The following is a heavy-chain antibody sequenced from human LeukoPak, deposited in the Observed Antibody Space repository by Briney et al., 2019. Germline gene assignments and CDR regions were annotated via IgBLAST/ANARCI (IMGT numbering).Heavy chain of an antibody. D-gene: IGHD4-17*01. CDR3: AKVKGLRSVVYMDV. V-gene: IGHV3-73*01. Sequence: GGSLRLSCAASGFTFSGSAMHWVRQASGKGLEWVGRIRSKANSYATAYAASVKGRFTISRDDSKNTAYLQMNSLKTEDTAVYYCAKVKGLRSVVYMDVWGKGTTVTVSS. CDR2: IRSKANSYAT. CDR1: GFTFSGSA. J-gene: IGHJ6*03.